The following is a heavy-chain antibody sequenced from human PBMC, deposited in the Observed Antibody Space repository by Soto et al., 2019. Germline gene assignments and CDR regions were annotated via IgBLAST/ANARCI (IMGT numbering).Heavy chain of an antibody. CDR2: IFYSGTT. CDR3: ARGVLY. V-gene: IGHV4-31*03. Sequence: QVQLQESGPGLVKPSQTLSLTCTVSGGSISSGGYFWSWIRQPPGKGLEWIGNIFYSGTTYYNPSLKSRVFISVVTCKYQFSLVLSSVRAAVTAVYFCARGVLYWGQGTLVIVSS. CDR1: GGSISSGGYF. J-gene: IGHJ4*02. D-gene: IGHD1-1*01.